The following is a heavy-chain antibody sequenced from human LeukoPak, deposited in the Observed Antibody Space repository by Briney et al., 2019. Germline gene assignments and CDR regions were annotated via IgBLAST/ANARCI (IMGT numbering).Heavy chain of an antibody. CDR3: ASPSTPYYYDSSGYLLPFDY. J-gene: IGHJ4*02. D-gene: IGHD3-22*01. CDR2: ILCSGITM. CDR1: RFTFSSYE. V-gene: IGHV3-48*03. Sequence: GGSLRLSSAAPRFTFSSYEMKWVRQAPGKGLEWVSYILCSGITMYYAVSVKRRFTISRDNAKNTLYLQMNRLRAEDTAVYYCASPSTPYYYDSSGYLLPFDYWGQGTLVTVSS.